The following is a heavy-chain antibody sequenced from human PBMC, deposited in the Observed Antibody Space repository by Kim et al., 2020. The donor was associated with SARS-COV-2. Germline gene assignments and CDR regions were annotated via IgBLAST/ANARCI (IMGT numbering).Heavy chain of an antibody. V-gene: IGHV1-3*01. D-gene: IGHD5-12*01. CDR1: GYTFINYA. J-gene: IGHJ4*02. CDR2: INAGSGDT. Sequence: ASVKVSCKASGYTFINYAMNWLRQAPGQRLEWMGWINAGSGDTKYSQQFQGRVTISRDTSASTAYMELSSLRSEDTAVYYCARGDLANWGQGTLVTVSS. CDR3: ARGDLAN.